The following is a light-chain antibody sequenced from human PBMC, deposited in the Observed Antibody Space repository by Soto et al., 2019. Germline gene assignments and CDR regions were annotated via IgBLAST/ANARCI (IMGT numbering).Light chain of an antibody. CDR1: QSVSRY. CDR3: QQRSKWPT. Sequence: EIVLTQSPGTLSLCRGERATLSCRASQSVSRYLVWYQQKRGQAPRLLIYDASNRATGIPARFSGSGSGTDFTLTISSLEPEDFAVYYCQQRSKWPTFGGGTKVDI. V-gene: IGKV3-11*01. J-gene: IGKJ4*01. CDR2: DAS.